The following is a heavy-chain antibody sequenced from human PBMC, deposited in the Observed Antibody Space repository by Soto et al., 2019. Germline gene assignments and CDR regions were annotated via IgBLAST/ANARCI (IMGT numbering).Heavy chain of an antibody. CDR2: IYYSGST. CDR3: ARLAAARHYYYYYGMDV. CDR1: GGSISSGGYY. V-gene: IGHV4-31*03. J-gene: IGHJ6*02. Sequence: QVQLQESGPGLVKPSQTLSLTCTVSGGSISSGGYYWSWIRQHPGKGLEWIGYIYYSGSTYYNPSLKSRVTISVDTSKNQFSLKLSSVTAADTAVYYCARLAAARHYYYYYGMDVWGQGTTVTVSS. D-gene: IGHD6-13*01.